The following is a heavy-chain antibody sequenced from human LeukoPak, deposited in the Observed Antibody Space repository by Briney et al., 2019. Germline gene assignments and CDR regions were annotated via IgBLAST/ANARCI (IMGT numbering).Heavy chain of an antibody. Sequence: PSVTPSLTCTVSGGSISSYYWSWIRQPPGKGLEWIGYIYYSGSTNYNPSLKSRVTISVDTSKNQFSLKLSSVTAADTAVYYYARAPREYFDYWGQGTLVSVSS. V-gene: IGHV4-59*01. CDR1: GGSISSYY. J-gene: IGHJ4*02. D-gene: IGHD1-26*01. CDR2: IYYSGST. CDR3: ARAPREYFDY.